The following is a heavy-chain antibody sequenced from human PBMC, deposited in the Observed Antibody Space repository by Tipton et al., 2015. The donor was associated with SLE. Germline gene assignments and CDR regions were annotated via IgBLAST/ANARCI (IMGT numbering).Heavy chain of an antibody. CDR1: GFTFDDYA. CDR2: ISWNSGSI. J-gene: IGHJ4*02. CDR3: AKDNEGFDY. Sequence: LSLTCAASGFTFDDYAMHWVRQAPGKGLEWVSGISWNSGSIGYADSVKGRFTISRDNAKNSLYLQMNSLRAEDTALYYCAKDNEGFDYWGQGTLVTVSS. V-gene: IGHV3-9*01.